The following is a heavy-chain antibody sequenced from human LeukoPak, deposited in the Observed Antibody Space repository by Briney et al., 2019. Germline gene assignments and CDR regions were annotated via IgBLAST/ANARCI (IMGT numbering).Heavy chain of an antibody. CDR2: ITDAVGST. V-gene: IGHV3-23*01. J-gene: IGHJ4*02. CDR3: AKEIFSGLLYIDY. CDR1: GFTVSSTY. D-gene: IGHD5-12*01. Sequence: GGSLRLSCAASGFTVSSTYMSWVRQAPGKGLEWVSAITDAVGSTHYADSVKGRFTISSDNSKNTVCLQMNSLRPEDMAVYYCAKEIFSGLLYIDYWGQGTLVTVSS.